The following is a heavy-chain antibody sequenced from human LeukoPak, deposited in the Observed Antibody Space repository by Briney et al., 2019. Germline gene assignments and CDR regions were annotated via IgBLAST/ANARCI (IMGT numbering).Heavy chain of an antibody. CDR2: IYSGGST. CDR1: GFTVSSNY. J-gene: IGHJ6*03. Sequence: GGSLRLSCAASGFTVSSNYMSWVRQAPGKGLEWVSVIYSGGSTYYADSVKGRFTISRDNSKNTLYLQMNSLRAEDTAVYYCARDRGYCSSTSCYEAYYMDVWGKGTTVTVSS. CDR3: ARDRGYCSSTSCYEAYYMDV. D-gene: IGHD2-2*01. V-gene: IGHV3-53*01.